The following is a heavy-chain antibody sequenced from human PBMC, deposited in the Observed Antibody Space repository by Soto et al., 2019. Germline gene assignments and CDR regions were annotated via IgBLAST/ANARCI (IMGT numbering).Heavy chain of an antibody. V-gene: IGHV1-2*02. CDR2: LNPDSGAT. CDR3: ARGGRRNGNYYQSNAYKGACDV. D-gene: IGHD3-22*01. CDR1: GYAFTDQY. Sequence: ASVKVSCKASGYAFTDQYIHWVRQAPGHGLQWMGWLNPDSGATHYAQNFQGRVTMTRDTSVSTAFMELARLKSGDTAVYYCARGGRRNGNYYQSNAYKGACDVWGQGTLLTVS. J-gene: IGHJ3*01.